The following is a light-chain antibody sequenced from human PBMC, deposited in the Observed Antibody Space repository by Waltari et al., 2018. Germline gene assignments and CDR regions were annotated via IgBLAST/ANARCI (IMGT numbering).Light chain of an antibody. CDR1: TDDVSDYNL. CDR2: DVS. Sequence: QSALTQPASVSGPPGQSITISGTGTTDDVSDYNLVSWYQVHPGRAPKVILFDVSNRPSGVSRRFSGSKSRSTASLTISGLQAEDEADYYCCSYTKTKTVVFGGGTKVTVL. J-gene: IGLJ2*01. V-gene: IGLV2-14*03. CDR3: CSYTKTKTVV.